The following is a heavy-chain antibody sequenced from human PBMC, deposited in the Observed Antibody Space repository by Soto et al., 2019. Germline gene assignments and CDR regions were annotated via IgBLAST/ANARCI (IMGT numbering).Heavy chain of an antibody. CDR2: IYPGDSDT. D-gene: IGHD6-13*01. CDR1: GYSFTSYW. CDR3: AIKTRIAAAGTSYYYYGMDV. Sequence: GESLKISCKGSGYSFTSYWIGWVRQMPGKGLEWMGIIYPGDSDTRYSPSFQGQVTISADKSISTAYLQWSSLKASDTAMYYCAIKTRIAAAGTSYYYYGMDVWGQGTTVTVSS. V-gene: IGHV5-51*01. J-gene: IGHJ6*02.